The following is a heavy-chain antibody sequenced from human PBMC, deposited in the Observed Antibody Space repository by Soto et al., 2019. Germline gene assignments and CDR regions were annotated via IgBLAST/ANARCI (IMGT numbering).Heavy chain of an antibody. CDR2: INPNSGGT. D-gene: IGHD6-13*01. CDR3: ARELGSSWSPYYYYGMDV. V-gene: IGHV1-2*04. Sequence: GASVKVSCKASGYTFTGYYMHWVRQAPGQGLEWMGWINPNSGGTNYAQKFQGWVTMTRDTSISTAYMELSRLRSDDTAVYYCARELGSSWSPYYYYGMDVWGQGTTVTVSS. CDR1: GYTFTGYY. J-gene: IGHJ6*02.